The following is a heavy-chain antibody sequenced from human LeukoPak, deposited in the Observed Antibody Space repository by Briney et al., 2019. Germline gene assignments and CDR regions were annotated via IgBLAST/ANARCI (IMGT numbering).Heavy chain of an antibody. Sequence: GGSLRLSCAASGFTFSSYWMSWVRQAPGKGLDWVANIKQDGSEKYYVDSVKGRFTISRDNAKNSLYLQMNSLRAEDTAVYYCARVSGYSSGWVSDNWFDPWGQGTLVTVSS. D-gene: IGHD6-19*01. CDR3: ARVSGYSSGWVSDNWFDP. CDR1: GFTFSSYW. CDR2: IKQDGSEK. V-gene: IGHV3-7*01. J-gene: IGHJ5*02.